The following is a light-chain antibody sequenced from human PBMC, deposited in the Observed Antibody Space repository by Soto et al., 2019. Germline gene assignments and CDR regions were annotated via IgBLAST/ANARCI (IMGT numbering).Light chain of an antibody. J-gene: IGKJ1*01. CDR3: QQYGSSPLT. CDR1: QSVSSSY. CDR2: GAS. V-gene: IGKV3-20*01. Sequence: EIVLTQSPGTLSLSPGERATLSCRASQSVSSSYVAWYQQKPGQAPRLIIYGASSRATGIPDRFSGSGSGTDFTLTISRREPEYFAVYYCQQYGSSPLTFGQGTKVEIK.